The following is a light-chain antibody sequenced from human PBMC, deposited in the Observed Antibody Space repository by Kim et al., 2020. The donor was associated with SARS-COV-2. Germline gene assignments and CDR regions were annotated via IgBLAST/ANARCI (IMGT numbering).Light chain of an antibody. CDR1: SGSIPSNY. CDR3: QSYDISNQV. J-gene: IGLJ3*02. V-gene: IGLV6-57*01. CDR2: DHH. Sequence: GKTVTISCPRSSGSIPSNYVQWSQPPPGSSPATVIYDHHQRPSGVPDRFSGSIDSSSNSASLTISGLKTEYEADYYCQSYDISNQVFGGGTKLTVL.